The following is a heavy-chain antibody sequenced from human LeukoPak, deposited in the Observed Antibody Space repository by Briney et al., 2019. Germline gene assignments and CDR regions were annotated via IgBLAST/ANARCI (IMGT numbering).Heavy chain of an antibody. CDR2: INPSGGST. Sequence: ASVNVSCKTSVYSFTSYYMHWVRQAPGQGLEWMGIINPSGGSTTYAQKFQGRLTMTSDTSTSTVYMEPSSLRSEDTAVYYCARSSAYYNEADIWGQGTMVTVSS. CDR3: ARSSAYYNEADI. V-gene: IGHV1-46*01. D-gene: IGHD1-26*01. J-gene: IGHJ3*02. CDR1: VYSFTSYY.